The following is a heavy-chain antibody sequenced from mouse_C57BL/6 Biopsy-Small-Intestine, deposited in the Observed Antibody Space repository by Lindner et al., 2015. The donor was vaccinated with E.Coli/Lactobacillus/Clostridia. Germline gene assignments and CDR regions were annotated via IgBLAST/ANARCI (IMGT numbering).Heavy chain of an antibody. V-gene: IGHV1-14*01. Sequence: VQLQESGPELVKPGASVKMSCKASGYTFTSYVVHWVKQKPGQGLEWIGYINPYNDGTKYNEKFKGKATLTSDKSSSTAYMELSSLTSEDSAVYYCAQTARALWLAYWGQGTLVTVSA. J-gene: IGHJ3*01. CDR3: AQTARALWLAY. CDR1: GYTFTSYV. D-gene: IGHD3-2*01. CDR2: INPYNDGT.